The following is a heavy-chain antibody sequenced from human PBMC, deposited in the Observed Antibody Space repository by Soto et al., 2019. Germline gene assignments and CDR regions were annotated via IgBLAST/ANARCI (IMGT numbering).Heavy chain of an antibody. V-gene: IGHV3-74*01. CDR1: GFTFSSYW. D-gene: IGHD1-1*01. Sequence: GSLRLSCAASGFTFSSYWMHWVRQAPGKGLVWVSRINSDGSSTSYADSVKGRFTISRDNAKNTLYLQMNSLRAEDTAVYYCAREVPWTQYYYYGMDVWGQGTTVTVSS. CDR2: INSDGSST. CDR3: AREVPWTQYYYYGMDV. J-gene: IGHJ6*02.